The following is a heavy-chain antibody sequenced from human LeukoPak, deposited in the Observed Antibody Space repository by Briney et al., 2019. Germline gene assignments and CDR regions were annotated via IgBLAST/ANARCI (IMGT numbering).Heavy chain of an antibody. CDR2: IHTSGTM. V-gene: IGHV4-59*10. CDR3: AREILRDYYDSSGFYHRGGVGY. J-gene: IGHJ4*02. D-gene: IGHD3-22*01. Sequence: PSETLSLTCAVYGGSFSGYYWSWIRQPAGRGLEWIGHIHTSGTMNYNASLKSRVRISVETSKNQFSLRLSSVTAADTAVYFCAREILRDYYDSSGFYHRGGVGYWGQGTLVTVSS. CDR1: GGSFSGYY.